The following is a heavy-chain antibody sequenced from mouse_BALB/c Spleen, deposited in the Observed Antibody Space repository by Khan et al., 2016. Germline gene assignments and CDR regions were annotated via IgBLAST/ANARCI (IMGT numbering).Heavy chain of an antibody. D-gene: IGHD1-2*01. CDR3: ARSRGTAPFDY. V-gene: IGHV9-1*02. J-gene: IGHJ2*01. Sequence: QIQLVQSGPELKKPGETVKISCKASGYTFTNYGMNWVKQAPGKGLKWMGWINTYTGEPTYADDFKGRFAFSLETSASTAYLQINNLKNEDMATYFCARSRGTAPFDYWGQGTTLTVSS. CDR1: GYTFTNYG. CDR2: INTYTGEP.